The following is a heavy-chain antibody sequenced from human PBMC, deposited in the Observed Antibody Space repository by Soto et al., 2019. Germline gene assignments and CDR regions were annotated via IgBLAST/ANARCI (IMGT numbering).Heavy chain of an antibody. J-gene: IGHJ4*02. CDR1: GGSTSDKSYF. CDR2: MYYSGSS. Sequence: LSLTCSVSGGSTSDKSYFWGWVRQSPGKGLEWIGSMYYSGSSYYNPSLKSRVAISVDTSKNQFSLKLRSVTAADTAVYFCARQRLLRLKPDFDIWGQGTLVTVSS. V-gene: IGHV4-39*01. CDR3: ARQRLLRLKPDFDI. D-gene: IGHD2-21*02.